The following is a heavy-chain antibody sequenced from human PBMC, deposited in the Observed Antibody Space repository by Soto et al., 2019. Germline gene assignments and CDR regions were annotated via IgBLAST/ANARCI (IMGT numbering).Heavy chain of an antibody. CDR2: IRSKANSYAT. V-gene: IGHV3-73*01. CDR1: GFTFSGSA. D-gene: IGHD2-2*01. CDR3: TRGVVVPAAMEGAEGYTDY. J-gene: IGHJ4*02. Sequence: GGSLRLSCAASGFTFSGSAMHWVRQASGKGLEWVGRIRSKANSYATAYAASVKGRFTISRDDSKNTAYLQMNSLKTEDTAVYYCTRGVVVPAAMEGAEGYTDYWGQGTLVTVSS.